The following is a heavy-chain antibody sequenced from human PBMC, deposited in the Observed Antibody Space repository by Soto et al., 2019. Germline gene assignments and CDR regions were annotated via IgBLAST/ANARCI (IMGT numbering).Heavy chain of an antibody. V-gene: IGHV3-30*04. J-gene: IGHJ4*02. CDR2: ISYDGSKT. CDR3: ARDRDSSYFPPPYYFDS. D-gene: IGHD4-4*01. CDR1: AFTFRSYT. Sequence: GGSLRLSCAASAFTFRSYTMHWVRQAPGKGLEWVATISYDGSKTNYADSVRGRFTISRDNSKSTLFLQMDSLRPEDTAVYSCARDRDSSYFPPPYYFDSWGQGTLVTVSS.